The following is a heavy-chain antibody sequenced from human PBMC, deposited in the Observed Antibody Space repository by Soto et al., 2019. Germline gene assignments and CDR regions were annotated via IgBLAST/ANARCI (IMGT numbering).Heavy chain of an antibody. CDR2: IYWEGDK. D-gene: IGHD3-3*01. CDR3: AHRATMTIFGLIIDNGIWFDP. Sequence: QINLIESGPTLVKPPQTLTRTCTFSGFSLSTSGAAVGWVRQPPGGALEWLALIYWEGDKRYNASLGNRLTITKDTSTNQVVLTLTNVDPADTATYYCAHRATMTIFGLIIDNGIWFDPWGQGTRVIVSS. J-gene: IGHJ5*02. V-gene: IGHV2-5*02. CDR1: GFSLSTSGAA.